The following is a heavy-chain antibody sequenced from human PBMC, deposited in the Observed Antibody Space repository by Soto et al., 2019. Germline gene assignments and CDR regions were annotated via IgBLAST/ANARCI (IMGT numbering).Heavy chain of an antibody. J-gene: IGHJ6*02. Sequence: PGGSLRLSCAASGFTFSSYGMHWVRQAPGKGLEWVAVIWYDGSNKYYADSVKGRFTISRDNSKNTLYLQMNSLRAEDTAVYYCARGPPQVRYDFWSGYQDYYYHYGMDVWGQGTTVTVSS. CDR1: GFTFSSYG. CDR3: ARGPPQVRYDFWSGYQDYYYHYGMDV. D-gene: IGHD3-3*01. CDR2: IWYDGSNK. V-gene: IGHV3-33*01.